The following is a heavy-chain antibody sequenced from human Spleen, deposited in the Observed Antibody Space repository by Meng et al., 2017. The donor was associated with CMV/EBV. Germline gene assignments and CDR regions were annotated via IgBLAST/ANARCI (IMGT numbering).Heavy chain of an antibody. Sequence: SVKVSCKASGGTFNSYAIDWVRQAPGQRPEWVGGIITFFDMAKSAKKFQGRVTITKDETSSTVYMELSGLRSEDTAVYYCARDVTGMPGYFEYWGQGTLVTVSS. CDR2: IITFFDMA. CDR3: ARDVTGMPGYFEY. V-gene: IGHV1-69*05. D-gene: IGHD2-21*02. CDR1: GGTFNSYA. J-gene: IGHJ4*02.